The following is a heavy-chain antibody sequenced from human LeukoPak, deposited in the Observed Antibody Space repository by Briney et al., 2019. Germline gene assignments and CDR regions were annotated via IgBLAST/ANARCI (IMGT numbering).Heavy chain of an antibody. CDR3: ATPSRSNYPPFGYYYGMDV. CDR2: FDPEDGET. J-gene: IGHJ6*02. D-gene: IGHD3-16*01. V-gene: IGHV1-24*01. Sequence: ASVKLSCKVSGYTLTELSMHWVRQAPGTGLGWVGGFDPEDGETIYAQKFQGRVTMTEDTSTDTAYMELSSLRSEDTAVYYCATPSRSNYPPFGYYYGMDVWGQGTTVTVSS. CDR1: GYTLTELS.